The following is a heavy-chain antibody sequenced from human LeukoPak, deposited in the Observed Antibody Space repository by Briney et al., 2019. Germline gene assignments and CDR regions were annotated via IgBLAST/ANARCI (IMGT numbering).Heavy chain of an antibody. CDR1: GFTFYDYA. V-gene: IGHV3-9*01. CDR3: ARDKVPATKDAFDI. J-gene: IGHJ3*02. D-gene: IGHD4/OR15-4a*01. CDR2: ISWNSGFI. Sequence: PGGSLRLSCAASGFTFYDYAMHWVRQALGKGLEWVSGISWNSGFIGYADSVKGRFTISRDNAKNSLYLQMNSLRAEDTAVYYCARDKVPATKDAFDIWGQGTMVTVSS.